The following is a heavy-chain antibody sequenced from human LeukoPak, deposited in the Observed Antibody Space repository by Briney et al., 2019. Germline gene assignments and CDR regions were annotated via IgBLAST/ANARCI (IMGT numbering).Heavy chain of an antibody. CDR1: GFTFSSYW. D-gene: IGHD5-24*01. Sequence: GGSLRLSCAASGFTFSSYWMHCVRQAPGKGLVWVSRINSDGSSTSYADSVKGRFTISRDNAKNTLYLQMNSLRAEDTAVYYCARVEWDSRWLPSTLYYWGQGTLVTVSS. V-gene: IGHV3-74*01. CDR2: INSDGSST. J-gene: IGHJ4*02. CDR3: ARVEWDSRWLPSTLYY.